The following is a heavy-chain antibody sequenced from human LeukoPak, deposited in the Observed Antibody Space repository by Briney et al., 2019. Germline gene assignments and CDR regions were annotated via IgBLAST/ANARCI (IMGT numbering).Heavy chain of an antibody. J-gene: IGHJ4*02. V-gene: IGHV1-46*01. Sequence: ASVTVSCTASGYTFTSYYMHWVRQAPGQGLEWMGIINPSGGSTSDAQKFQGRVTMTRDTCTSTVYMELSSLRSEGTAVYYCARDRYDSRGYYLDWGQGTLVTVSS. D-gene: IGHD3-22*01. CDR2: INPSGGST. CDR1: GYTFTSYY. CDR3: ARDRYDSRGYYLD.